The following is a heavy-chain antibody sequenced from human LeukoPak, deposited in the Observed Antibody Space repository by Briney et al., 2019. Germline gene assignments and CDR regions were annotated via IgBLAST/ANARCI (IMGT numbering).Heavy chain of an antibody. J-gene: IGHJ6*02. CDR3: AKKGGLDYYYYGMDV. CDR1: GFTFSSYG. V-gene: IGHV3-33*06. CDR2: IWYDGSNK. Sequence: QSGGSLRLSCAASGFTFSSYGMHWVRQAPGKGLEWVAVIWYDGSNKYYADSVKGRFTISRDNSKNTLYLQMNSLRAEDTAVYYCAKKGGLDYYYYGMDVWGQGTTVTVSS. D-gene: IGHD3-16*01.